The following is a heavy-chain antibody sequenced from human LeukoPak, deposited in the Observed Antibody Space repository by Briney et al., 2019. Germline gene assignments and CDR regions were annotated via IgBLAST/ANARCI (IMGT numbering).Heavy chain of an antibody. V-gene: IGHV1-8*02. J-gene: IGHJ2*01. CDR3: ARGTRTFDL. Sequence: ASVKVSCKASGYTFTIYDINGVRQPTGQGREWMGWMNPNSGNTGYAQKFQGRVTMTRDTSINTAYVELSSLRSEDTAIYYCARGTRTFDLWGRGTLVTVSS. CDR1: GYTFTIYD. CDR2: MNPNSGNT.